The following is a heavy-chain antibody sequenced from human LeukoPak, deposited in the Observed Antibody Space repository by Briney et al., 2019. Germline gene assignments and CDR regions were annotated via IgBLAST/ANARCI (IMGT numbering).Heavy chain of an antibody. Sequence: ASVKVSCKVSGYTLTELSMHWVRQAPGKGLEWMGGFDPEDGETIHAQRFQGRVTMTEDTSTDTAYMELSSLRSEDTAVYYCAAETYYDSSGYYWGQGTLVTVSS. J-gene: IGHJ4*02. D-gene: IGHD3-22*01. CDR1: GYTLTELS. V-gene: IGHV1-24*01. CDR3: AAETYYDSSGYY. CDR2: FDPEDGET.